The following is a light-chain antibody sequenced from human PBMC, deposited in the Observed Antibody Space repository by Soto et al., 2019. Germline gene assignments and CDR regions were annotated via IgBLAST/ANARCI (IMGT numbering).Light chain of an antibody. Sequence: DIHMTQSPSTLSAYVRDRVTITCRASQSISDWLAWYKQKPGKAPKLLIYDASTLESGVPSRFSGSGSGTEFTLTISRLQTDDFATYYCQQYKSYWTFGQGTKVDI. CDR2: DAS. CDR1: QSISDW. J-gene: IGKJ1*01. V-gene: IGKV1-5*01. CDR3: QQYKSYWT.